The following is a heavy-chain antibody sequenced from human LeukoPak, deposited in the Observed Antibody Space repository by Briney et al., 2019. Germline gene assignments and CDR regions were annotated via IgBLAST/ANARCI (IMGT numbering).Heavy chain of an antibody. CDR3: AKDEGYSYGQGFFFDY. Sequence: GGSLRLSRAASGFTFSSYAMSWVRQASGKGLEWDSAISGSGGSTYYADSVKGRFTISRDNSKHTLYLQMNSLRAEDTAVYYCAKDEGYSYGQGFFFDYWGRGTLVTVSS. CDR1: GFTFSSYA. CDR2: ISGSGGST. D-gene: IGHD5-18*01. V-gene: IGHV3-23*01. J-gene: IGHJ4*02.